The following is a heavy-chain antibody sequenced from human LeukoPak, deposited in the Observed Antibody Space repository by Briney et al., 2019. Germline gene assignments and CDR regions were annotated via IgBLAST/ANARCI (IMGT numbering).Heavy chain of an antibody. J-gene: IGHJ4*02. Sequence: PSETLSLTCTVSGGSISSSGYYWGWIRQPPGKGLEWIGSIYYSGSTYYNPSLKSRVTISVDTSKNQFSLKLTSVTAADTAVYYCARSSGYMSYWGQGTLVTVSS. CDR1: GGSISSSGYY. D-gene: IGHD3-22*01. V-gene: IGHV4-39*07. CDR3: ARSSGYMSY. CDR2: IYYSGST.